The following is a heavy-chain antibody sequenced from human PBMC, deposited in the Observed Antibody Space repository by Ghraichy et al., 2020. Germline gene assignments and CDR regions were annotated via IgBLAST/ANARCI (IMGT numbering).Heavy chain of an antibody. Sequence: GVLRLSCEASGFTFSTYWMNWVRQAPGKGLEWVANIKQDAGEKYYVDSVNGRFTISRDNAKNSLYLQMNSLRAEDTAVYYCAREKQPGGAAAGTGYWGQGTLVTVSS. CDR1: GFTFSTYW. J-gene: IGHJ4*02. CDR3: AREKQPGGAAAGTGY. D-gene: IGHD6-13*01. V-gene: IGHV3-7*01. CDR2: IKQDAGEK.